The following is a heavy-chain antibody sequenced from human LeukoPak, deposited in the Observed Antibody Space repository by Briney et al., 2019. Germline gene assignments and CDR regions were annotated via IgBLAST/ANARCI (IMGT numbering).Heavy chain of an antibody. D-gene: IGHD3-16*02. CDR1: GGSISSYY. CDR3: ARDRLYYDYVWGSYRDLYFDY. J-gene: IGHJ4*02. CDR2: IYYSGST. Sequence: SETLSLTCTVSGGSISSYYWSWIRQPPGKGLEWIGYIYYSGSTNYNPSLKSRVTMSVDTSKNQFSLKLSSVTAADTAVYYCARDRLYYDYVWGSYRDLYFDYWGQGTLVTVSS. V-gene: IGHV4-59*12.